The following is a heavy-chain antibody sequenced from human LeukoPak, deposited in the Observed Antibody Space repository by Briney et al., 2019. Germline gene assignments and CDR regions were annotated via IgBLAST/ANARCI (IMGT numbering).Heavy chain of an antibody. J-gene: IGHJ4*02. V-gene: IGHV3-21*01. Sequence: PGGPLRLSCAASGFTFRSYSMNWVRQAPGKGLEWVSSISSSSSYIYYADSVKGRFTISRDNAKNSLYLQMNSLRAEDTAVYYCATESGTYSGTCFDYWGQGTLVTVSS. D-gene: IGHD1-26*01. CDR3: ATESGTYSGTCFDY. CDR1: GFTFRSYS. CDR2: ISSSSSYI.